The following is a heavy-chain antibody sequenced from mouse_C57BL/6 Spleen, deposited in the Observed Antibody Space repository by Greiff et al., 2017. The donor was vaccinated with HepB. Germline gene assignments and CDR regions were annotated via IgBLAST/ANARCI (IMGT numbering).Heavy chain of an antibody. D-gene: IGHD2-3*01. J-gene: IGHJ1*03. V-gene: IGHV1-64*01. Sequence: QVQLQQPGAELVKPGASVKLSCKASGYTFTSYWMHWVKQRPGQGLEWIGMIHPNSGSTNYNEKFKSKATLTVDKSSSTAYMQLSSLTSEDSAVYYCARYDDGYSYWYFDVWGTGTTGTVSS. CDR2: IHPNSGST. CDR3: ARYDDGYSYWYFDV. CDR1: GYTFTSYW.